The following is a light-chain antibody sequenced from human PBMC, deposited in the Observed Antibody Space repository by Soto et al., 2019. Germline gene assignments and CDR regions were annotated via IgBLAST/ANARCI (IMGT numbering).Light chain of an antibody. Sequence: DIQLTQSPSSLSASVGDRVTITCRASQGIRNDVGWYQQKPGKAPKRLIFTASNLESGVPSRFSGSGAGTEFTLTISSLQPEDIATYYWLQHKTYPGTCGQGTKVEIK. CDR3: LQHKTYPGT. V-gene: IGKV1-17*01. J-gene: IGKJ1*01. CDR1: QGIRND. CDR2: TAS.